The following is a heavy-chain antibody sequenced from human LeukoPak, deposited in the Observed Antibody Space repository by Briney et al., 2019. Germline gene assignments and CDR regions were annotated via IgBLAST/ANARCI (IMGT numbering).Heavy chain of an antibody. V-gene: IGHV4-4*02. Sequence: KPSETLSLTCAVSGGSISSSNWWSWVRQPPGKGLEWIGEIYHSGSTNYNPSLKSRVTISVDKSKNQFSLKLSSVTAADTAVYYCARVSSMVRGVIEVDAFDIWGQGTMVTVSS. CDR1: GGSISSSNW. D-gene: IGHD3-10*01. CDR3: ARVSSMVRGVIEVDAFDI. J-gene: IGHJ3*02. CDR2: IYHSGST.